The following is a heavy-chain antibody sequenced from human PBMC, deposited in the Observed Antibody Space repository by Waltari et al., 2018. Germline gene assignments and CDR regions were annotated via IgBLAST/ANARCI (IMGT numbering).Heavy chain of an antibody. D-gene: IGHD3-22*01. V-gene: IGHV4-59*01. CDR1: GGSISSYY. CDR2: IYYSGST. J-gene: IGHJ4*02. CDR3: ARDRGLNYYDSSGYYGAFDY. Sequence: QVQLQESGPGLVKPSETLSLTCTVSGGSISSYYWSWIRQPPGKGLEWIGYIYYSGSTNYNPSLKSRVTISVDPSKNQFSLKLSSVTAADTAVYYCARDRGLNYYDSSGYYGAFDYWGQGTLVTVSS.